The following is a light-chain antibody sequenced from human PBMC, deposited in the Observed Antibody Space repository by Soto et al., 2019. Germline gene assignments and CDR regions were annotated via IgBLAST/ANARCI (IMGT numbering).Light chain of an antibody. J-gene: IGLJ1*01. CDR3: SSFTSTTTYV. V-gene: IGLV2-14*02. Sequence: HSVLTQPASMSGSPGQSIAISCTGTSSDVGSHDLVSWYQQQSGKVPKLIIYDVSSRPSGVSNRFSGSKSGNTASLTISGLQAEDEADYYCSSFTSTTTYVFGTGTKVTVL. CDR1: SSDVGSHDL. CDR2: DVS.